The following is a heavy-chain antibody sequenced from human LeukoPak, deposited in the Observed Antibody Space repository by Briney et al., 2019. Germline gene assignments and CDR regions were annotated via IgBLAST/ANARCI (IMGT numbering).Heavy chain of an antibody. J-gene: IGHJ4*02. CDR2: IIPIFGTA. CDR3: ARAVGQQLVLVY. CDR1: GGTFSSYA. V-gene: IGHV1-69*06. Sequence: GSSVKVACKASGGTFSSYAISWVRQAPGQGLEWMGGIIPIFGTANYAQKFQGRVTITADKSTSTAYMELSSLRSEDTAVYYCARAVGQQLVLVYWGQGTLVTVSS. D-gene: IGHD6-13*01.